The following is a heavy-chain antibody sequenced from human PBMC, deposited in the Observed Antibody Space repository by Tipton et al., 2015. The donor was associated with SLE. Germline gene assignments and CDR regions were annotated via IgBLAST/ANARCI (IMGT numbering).Heavy chain of an antibody. D-gene: IGHD2-21*01. CDR3: AKSAVSFFVVAEPFDY. V-gene: IGHV3-9*01. Sequence: SLRLSCAASGFTFDDYAMHWVRQPPGKGLEWVAGITWNSGKIVYAESVKGRFTISRDNAKTALYLEMNSLRADDTAFYYCAKSAVSFFVVAEPFDYWGQGTLVTASS. CDR2: ITWNSGKI. CDR1: GFTFDDYA. J-gene: IGHJ4*02.